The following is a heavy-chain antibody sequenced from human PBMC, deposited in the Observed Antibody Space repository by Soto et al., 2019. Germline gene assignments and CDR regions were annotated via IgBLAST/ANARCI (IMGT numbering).Heavy chain of an antibody. CDR2: ISYDGSNK. V-gene: IGHV3-30-3*01. Sequence: GGSLRLSCAASGFTFSSYAMHWVRQAPGKGLEWVAVISYDGSNKYYADSVKGRFTISRDNSKNTLYLQMNSLRAEDTAVYYCARDSPPSITMIVVVITYYFDYWGQGTLVTVSS. D-gene: IGHD3-22*01. CDR3: ARDSPPSITMIVVVITYYFDY. CDR1: GFTFSSYA. J-gene: IGHJ4*02.